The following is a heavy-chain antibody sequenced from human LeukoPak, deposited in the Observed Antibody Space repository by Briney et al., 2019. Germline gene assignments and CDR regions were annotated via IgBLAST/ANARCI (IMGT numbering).Heavy chain of an antibody. J-gene: IGHJ4*02. Sequence: SETLSLTCVVSGGSLSGYYWTWIRQPPGKGLEWIGYTYYRGSSSFNPSLRSRVTISVDMSKNQVSLKLTSVTAADTAVYYCARERLVDLATIFDYWGQGALVTVSS. CDR1: GGSLSGYY. CDR2: TYYRGSS. D-gene: IGHD5-24*01. CDR3: ARERLVDLATIFDY. V-gene: IGHV4-59*01.